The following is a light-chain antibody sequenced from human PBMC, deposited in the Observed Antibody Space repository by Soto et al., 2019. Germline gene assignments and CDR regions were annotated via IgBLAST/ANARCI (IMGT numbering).Light chain of an antibody. Sequence: EIVLTQSPGTLSLSPGERATLSCRASQSVSSSFLAWYQQKPGQAPRLLIYGASSRATGIPDRLSGSGSGTDFTLTISRLEPEDFAVYYCQQYSNSPRTFGQGTKVDIK. V-gene: IGKV3-20*01. CDR1: QSVSSSF. CDR2: GAS. J-gene: IGKJ1*01. CDR3: QQYSNSPRT.